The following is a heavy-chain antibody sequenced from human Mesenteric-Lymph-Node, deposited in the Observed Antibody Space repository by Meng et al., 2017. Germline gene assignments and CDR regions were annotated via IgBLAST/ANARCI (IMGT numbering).Heavy chain of an antibody. D-gene: IGHD5-18*01. CDR1: GGSISSGDYY. CDR2: IYYSGST. J-gene: IGHJ2*01. V-gene: IGHV4-30-4*01. CDR3: ARVGWRQWSFDL. Sequence: QVRLQESGPGLVKPSQTLFPTCTVSGGSISSGDYYWTWIRHPPGKGQELIGHIYYSGSTSYNPSLKSRVTISVDTSNNQFSLKLSSVTAADTAVYYCARVGWRQWSFDLWGRGTLVTVSS.